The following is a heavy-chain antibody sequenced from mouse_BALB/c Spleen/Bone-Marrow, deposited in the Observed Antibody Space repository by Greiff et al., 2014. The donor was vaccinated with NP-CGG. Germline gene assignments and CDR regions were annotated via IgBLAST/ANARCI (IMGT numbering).Heavy chain of an antibody. D-gene: IGHD2-14*01. CDR2: IDPYYGGI. J-gene: IGHJ3*01. V-gene: IGHV1-39*01. CDR3: ARSIEYRPLTY. Sequence: VQLKQSGPELEKPGASVKISCKASGYSFTGYNTNWVKQTNGKSLEWIGNIDPYYGGISYNQKFKDKATLTVDKSSSTAYMQLKSLTSEDSAVYYCARSIEYRPLTYWGQGTLVTVSA. CDR1: GYSFTGYN.